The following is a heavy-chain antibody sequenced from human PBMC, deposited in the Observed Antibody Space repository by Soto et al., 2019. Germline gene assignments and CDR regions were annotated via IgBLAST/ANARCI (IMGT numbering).Heavy chain of an antibody. CDR2: ISYDGSNK. CDR1: GFTFSTYG. CDR3: AKIIRRYGSGYDY. D-gene: IGHD3-10*01. J-gene: IGHJ4*02. Sequence: QVQLVESGGGVVQSGRSLRLSCAASGFTFSTYGMHWVRQAPGKGLEWVAVISYDGSNKYYADSVKGRFTISRDNSKDTLFLQMNSLRAEDTAVCYCAKIIRRYGSGYDYWDQGTLVTVSP. V-gene: IGHV3-30*18.